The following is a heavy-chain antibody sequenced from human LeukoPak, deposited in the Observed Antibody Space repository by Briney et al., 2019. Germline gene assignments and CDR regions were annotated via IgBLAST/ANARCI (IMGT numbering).Heavy chain of an antibody. CDR2: ISDSGGST. CDR3: AKETRYCRGGSCYSAPFDY. D-gene: IGHD2-15*01. V-gene: IGHV3-23*01. CDR1: GYTFSSYA. Sequence: GRSLRLSCAASGYTFSSYAMSWVRQAPGKGLEWVSLISDSGGSTYYADSVKGRFTISRDNSKNTLYLQMNSLRADDTAVYYCAKETRYCRGGSCYSAPFDYWGQGTLVTVSS. J-gene: IGHJ4*02.